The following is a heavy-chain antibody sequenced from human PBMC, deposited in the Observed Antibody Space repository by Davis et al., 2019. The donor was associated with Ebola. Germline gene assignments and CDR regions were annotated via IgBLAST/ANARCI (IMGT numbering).Heavy chain of an antibody. J-gene: IGHJ6*02. CDR1: GFTFSSYA. Sequence: PGGSLRLSCAASGFTFSSYAMHWVRQAPGKGLEWVAVISYDGSNKYYADSVKGRFTISRDNSKNTLYLQMNSLRAEDTAVYYCARDLSYYDFWSGYILNGMDVWGQGTTVTVSS. CDR3: ARDLSYYDFWSGYILNGMDV. CDR2: ISYDGSNK. D-gene: IGHD3-3*01. V-gene: IGHV3-30-3*01.